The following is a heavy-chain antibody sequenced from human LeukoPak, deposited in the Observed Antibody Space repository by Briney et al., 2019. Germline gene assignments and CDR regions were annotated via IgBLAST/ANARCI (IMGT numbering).Heavy chain of an antibody. CDR3: AKKATNSSGWYVSYYYMDV. CDR2: IRYDGSNK. V-gene: IGHV3-30*02. D-gene: IGHD6-19*01. J-gene: IGHJ6*03. Sequence: GGSLRLSCAASGFTISSYGMHWVRQSPGKGLEWAAFIRYDGSNKYYADSVKGRFTISRDNSKNTLYLQMNSLRAEDTAVYYCAKKATNSSGWYVSYYYMDVWGKGTTVTVSS. CDR1: GFTISSYG.